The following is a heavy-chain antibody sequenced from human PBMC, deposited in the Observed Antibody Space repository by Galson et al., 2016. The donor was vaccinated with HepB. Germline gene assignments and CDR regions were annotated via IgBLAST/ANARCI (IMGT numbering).Heavy chain of an antibody. V-gene: IGHV3-23*01. CDR1: GFTFSSYA. J-gene: IGHJ4*02. D-gene: IGHD3-16*02. Sequence: SLRLSCAASGFTFSSYAMSWVRQAPGKGLEWVSGISVSGRRTYYADSVKGRFTISRDNSKNTLYLQMNSLRVEDTAVYYCAKGGPQAMITFGGFIADFDYWGQGALVTVSS. CDR2: ISVSGRRT. CDR3: AKGGPQAMITFGGFIADFDY.